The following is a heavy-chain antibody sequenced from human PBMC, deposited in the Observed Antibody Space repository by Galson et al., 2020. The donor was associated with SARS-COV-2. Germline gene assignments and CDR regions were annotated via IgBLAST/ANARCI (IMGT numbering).Heavy chain of an antibody. Sequence: SETLSLTCIVSGDSISSSSYYWAWIRQPPGKGLEWIGSIYYSGSTYYNPSLKSRVTISVDASKNQFSLRLNSVTAADTAVYHCARQGNSGGAFDIWGQGQWSPSLQ. CDR3: ARQGNSGGAFDI. V-gene: IGHV4-39*01. CDR1: GDSISSSSYY. D-gene: IGHD1-26*01. CDR2: IYYSGST. J-gene: IGHJ3*02.